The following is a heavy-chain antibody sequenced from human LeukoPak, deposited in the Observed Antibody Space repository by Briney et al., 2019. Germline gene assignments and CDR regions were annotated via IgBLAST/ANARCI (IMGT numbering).Heavy chain of an antibody. CDR1: GGSISSYY. CDR2: IYYSGST. D-gene: IGHD2-15*01. CDR3: ARNVAATYDAFDI. J-gene: IGHJ3*02. V-gene: IGHV4-59*08. Sequence: PSETLSLTCTVSGGSISSYYWSWIRQPPGKGLEWIGYIYYSGSTNYNPSLKSRVTISVDTSKNQFSLKLSSVTAADTAVYYCARNVAATYDAFDIWGQGTMVTVSS.